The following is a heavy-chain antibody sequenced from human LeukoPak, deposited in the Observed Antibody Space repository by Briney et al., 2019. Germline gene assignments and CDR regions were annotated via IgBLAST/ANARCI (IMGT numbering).Heavy chain of an antibody. CDR3: ARDPPGRYYYDSSGYRPALDV. CDR1: GGTFNSYA. D-gene: IGHD3-22*01. J-gene: IGHJ6*02. Sequence: GASVKVSCKASGGTFNSYAISWVRQAPGQGLEWMGGIIPIFGTANYAQKFQGRVTITADESTSTAYMELSSLRSEDTAVYYCARDPPGRYYYDSSGYRPALDVWGQGTTVTVSS. CDR2: IIPIFGTA. V-gene: IGHV1-69*13.